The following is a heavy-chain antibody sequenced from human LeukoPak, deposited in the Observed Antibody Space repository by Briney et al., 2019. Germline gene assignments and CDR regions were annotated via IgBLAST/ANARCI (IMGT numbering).Heavy chain of an antibody. V-gene: IGHV3-30*02. CDR1: GFTFSSYG. J-gene: IGHJ4*02. D-gene: IGHD3-3*01. Sequence: PGGSLRLSCAASGFTFSSYGMHWVRQAPGKGLEWVAFIRYNGSNKYYADSVKSRFTISRDNSKNTLYLQMNSLRAEDTAVYYCARSYFGVVSPYYFDYWGQGTLVTVSS. CDR2: IRYNGSNK. CDR3: ARSYFGVVSPYYFDY.